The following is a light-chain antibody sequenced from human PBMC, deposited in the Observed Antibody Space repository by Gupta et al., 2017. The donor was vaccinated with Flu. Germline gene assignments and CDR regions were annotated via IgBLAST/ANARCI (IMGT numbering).Light chain of an antibody. Sequence: SVTISCTGASTNIGTYNFVSWYQQHPGDAPLLFLYDVTKRPSGVPGRFSASKSGNTASLTISGLQTEDEADFYCCSYAGTNNWVFGGGTKLTVL. J-gene: IGLJ3*02. CDR3: CSYAGTNNWV. V-gene: IGLV2-11*03. CDR2: DVT. CDR1: STNIGTYNF.